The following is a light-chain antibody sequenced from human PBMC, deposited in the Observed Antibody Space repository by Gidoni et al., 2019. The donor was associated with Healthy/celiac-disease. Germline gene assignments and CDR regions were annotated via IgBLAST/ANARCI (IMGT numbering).Light chain of an antibody. Sequence: DIQMTQSPSSLSASVGDRVTITCQASQDISNYLNWYQQKPGKAPKLLIYDASNLETGVPSRFSGSGSGTDFTFTISSLQPEDIATYYCQQYDNPAYFGPGTKVDIK. CDR1: QDISNY. CDR2: DAS. CDR3: QQYDNPAY. V-gene: IGKV1-33*01. J-gene: IGKJ3*01.